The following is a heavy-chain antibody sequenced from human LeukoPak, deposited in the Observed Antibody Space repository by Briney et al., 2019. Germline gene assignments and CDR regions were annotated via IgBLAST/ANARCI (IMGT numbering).Heavy chain of an antibody. V-gene: IGHV3-23*01. CDR1: EFTFSSYA. Sequence: GGSLGLSCAASEFTFSSYAMNWVRQAPGKGLEWVSTISGAGDNTNNADSVTGRFTISRDNSKNTLYLQMNSLRAEDTAVYYCAKDYSVSNWCFDLWGRGTLVTVSS. D-gene: IGHD5/OR15-5a*01. CDR2: ISGAGDNT. CDR3: AKDYSVSNWCFDL. J-gene: IGHJ2*01.